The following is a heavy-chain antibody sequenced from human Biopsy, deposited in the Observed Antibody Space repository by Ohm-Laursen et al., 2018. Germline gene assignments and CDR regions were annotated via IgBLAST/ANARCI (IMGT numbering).Heavy chain of an antibody. Sequence: SLRLSCTALGFTFRTYGMHWVRLAPGKGLEWVAVISYDQITKHYADSVRGRFTISRDNSKNTLYLQVNSLRAEDTAVYYCAKDLSVYYYYGIDVWGQGTTVTVSS. CDR2: ISYDQITK. J-gene: IGHJ6*02. CDR3: AKDLSVYYYYGIDV. D-gene: IGHD5/OR15-5a*01. V-gene: IGHV3-30*18. CDR1: GFTFRTYG.